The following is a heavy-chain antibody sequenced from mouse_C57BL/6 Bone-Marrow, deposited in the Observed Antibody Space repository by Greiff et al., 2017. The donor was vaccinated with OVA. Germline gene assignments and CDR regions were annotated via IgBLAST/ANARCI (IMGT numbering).Heavy chain of an antibody. Sequence: QVQLKQPGAELVRPGSSVKLSCKASGYTFTSYWMDWVKQRPGQGLEWIGNIYPSDSETHYNQKFKDKATLTVDKSSSTAYMQLSSLTSEDSAVYYCAREDNWYFDVWGTGTTVTVSS. CDR2: IYPSDSET. CDR3: AREDNWYFDV. J-gene: IGHJ1*03. CDR1: GYTFTSYW. V-gene: IGHV1-61*01. D-gene: IGHD3-2*01.